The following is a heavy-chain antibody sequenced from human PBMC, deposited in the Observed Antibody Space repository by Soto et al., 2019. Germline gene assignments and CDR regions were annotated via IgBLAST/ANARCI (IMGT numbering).Heavy chain of an antibody. D-gene: IGHD3-10*01. CDR3: AHEGRWFGEPKYFDL. CDR2: ISYDGSNK. J-gene: IGHJ2*01. V-gene: IGHV3-30*18. CDR1: GLTFSNYG. Sequence: QVQLVESGGGVVQPGTSLRLSCAASGLTFSNYGMHWVRQAPGKGLEWVAIISYDGSNKYYADSVKGRFTISRDNSKSTLYLQMNSLRADDTAVYYCAHEGRWFGEPKYFDLWGRGTLVTVSS.